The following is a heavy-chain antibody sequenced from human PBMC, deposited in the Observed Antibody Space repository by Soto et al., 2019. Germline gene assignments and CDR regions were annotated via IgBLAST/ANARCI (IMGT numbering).Heavy chain of an antibody. D-gene: IGHD5-18*01. CDR1: GGSISSGGYY. Sequence: SETLSLTCTVSGGSISSGGYYWSWIRQPPGKGLEWIGYIYYSGSTNYNPSLKSRVTISVDTSKNQFSLKLSSVTAADTAVYYCARVLRGGYSHGGAFDIWGQGTMVTISS. CDR2: IYYSGST. V-gene: IGHV4-61*08. J-gene: IGHJ3*02. CDR3: ARVLRGGYSHGGAFDI.